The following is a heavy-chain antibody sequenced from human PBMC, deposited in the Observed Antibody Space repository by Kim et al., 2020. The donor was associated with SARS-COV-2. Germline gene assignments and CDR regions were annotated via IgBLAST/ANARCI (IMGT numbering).Heavy chain of an antibody. CDR1: GGSISSSSYY. D-gene: IGHD3-16*01. V-gene: IGHV4-39*01. CDR2: IYYSGST. CDR3: ARRHPGLRLGELPDYFFDY. Sequence: SETLSLTCTVSGGSISSSSYYWGWIRQPPGKGLEWIGSIYYSGSTYYNPSLKSRVTISVDTSKNQFSLKLSSVTAADTAVYYCARRHPGLRLGELPDYFFDYWGQGTLVTVSS. J-gene: IGHJ4*02.